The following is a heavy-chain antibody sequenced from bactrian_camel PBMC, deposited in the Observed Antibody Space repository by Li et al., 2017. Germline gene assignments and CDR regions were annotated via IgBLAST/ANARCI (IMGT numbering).Heavy chain of an antibody. J-gene: IGHJ4*01. D-gene: IGHD6*01. CDR3: AALGYGGSWYDY. CDR2: MYVLAGTK. V-gene: IGHV3-3*01. CDR1: GNRRRSSNC. Sequence: VQLVESGGGSVQAGGSLRLSCTTSGNRRRSSNCMGWFRQAPGKEREGVAAMYVLAGTKFYADPVKGRFTISRDNAKNTVYLQMISLKPEDTAMYYCAALGYGGSWYDYWGQGTQVTVS.